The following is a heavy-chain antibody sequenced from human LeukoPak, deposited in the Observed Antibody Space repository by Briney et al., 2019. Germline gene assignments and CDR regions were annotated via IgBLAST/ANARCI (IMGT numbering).Heavy chain of an antibody. D-gene: IGHD3-3*01. CDR2: IYSGGST. CDR3: AGGVPRGGRDYDFWSGYRPFDY. J-gene: IGHJ4*02. Sequence: GGSLRLSCAASGFTVSSNYMSWVRQAPGKGLEWVSVIYSGGSTYYADSVKGRFTISRDNSKNTLYLQMNSLRAEDTAVYYCAGGVPRGGRDYDFWSGYRPFDYWGQGTLVTVSS. V-gene: IGHV3-53*01. CDR1: GFTVSSNY.